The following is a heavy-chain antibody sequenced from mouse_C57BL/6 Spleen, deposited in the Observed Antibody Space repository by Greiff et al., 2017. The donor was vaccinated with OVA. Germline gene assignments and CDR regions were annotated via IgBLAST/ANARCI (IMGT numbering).Heavy chain of an antibody. J-gene: IGHJ2*01. CDR3: ARDRGTTVPYYFDY. CDR1: GFTFSSYA. Sequence: DVKLVESGGGLVKPGGSLKLSCAASGFTFSSYAMSWVRQTPEKRLEWVATISDGGSYTYYPDNVKGRFTISRDNAKNNLYLQMSHLKSEDTAMYYCARDRGTTVPYYFDYWGQGTTLTVSS. D-gene: IGHD1-1*01. V-gene: IGHV5-4*01. CDR2: ISDGGSYT.